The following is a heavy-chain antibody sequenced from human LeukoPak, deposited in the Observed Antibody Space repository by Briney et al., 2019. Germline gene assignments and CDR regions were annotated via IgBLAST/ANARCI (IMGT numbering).Heavy chain of an antibody. V-gene: IGHV3-30*18. J-gene: IGHJ4*02. CDR1: GFTFSNYG. Sequence: PGGPLRLSCAASGFTFSNYGMHWVRQAPGKGLEWVAFISYDGGYKYYADSVKGRFTISRDNSKNTLYLQMNSLRAEDTAVYYCAKDPRRYSRTGGYFDYWGQGTLVTVSS. CDR2: ISYDGGYK. CDR3: AKDPRRYSRTGGYFDY. D-gene: IGHD6-13*01.